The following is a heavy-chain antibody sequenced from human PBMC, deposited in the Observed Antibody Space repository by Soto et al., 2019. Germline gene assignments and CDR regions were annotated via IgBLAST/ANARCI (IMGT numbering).Heavy chain of an antibody. D-gene: IGHD5-18*01. CDR3: ARDSRTAMGKFDY. CDR1: GGSISSGGYY. CDR2: IYYSGST. J-gene: IGHJ4*02. Sequence: PSETLSLTCTVSGGSISSGGYYWSWIRQHPGKGLEWIGYIYYSGSTYYNPSLKSRVTISVDTSKNQFSLKLSSVTAADTAVYYCARDSRTAMGKFDYWGQGTLVTVSS. V-gene: IGHV4-31*03.